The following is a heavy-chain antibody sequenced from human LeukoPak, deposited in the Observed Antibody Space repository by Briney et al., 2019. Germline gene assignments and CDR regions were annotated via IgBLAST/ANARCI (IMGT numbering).Heavy chain of an antibody. CDR2: ISAYNGNT. D-gene: IGHD2-21*02. V-gene: IGHV1-18*01. CDR3: ARYDYCGGDCSYNWFDP. J-gene: IGHJ5*02. Sequence: GASVKVSCKASGYTFTSYGISWVRQAPGQGLEWMGWISAYNGNTNYAQKLQGRVTMTTDTSTSTAYMELRSLRSDDTAVYYCARYDYCGGDCSYNWFDPWGQGTLVTVSS. CDR1: GYTFTSYG.